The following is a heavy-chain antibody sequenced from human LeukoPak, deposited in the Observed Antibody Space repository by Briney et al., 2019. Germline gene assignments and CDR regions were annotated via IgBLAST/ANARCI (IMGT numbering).Heavy chain of an antibody. Sequence: PGGSLRLSCAASGFSFDDHAMHWVRQAPGKGLEWVSGISWNSGTILYADSVKGRFTISRDNSKNTLYLQMNSLRAEDTAVYYCARGPSGYHNTGGQGTLVTVSS. CDR1: GFSFDDHA. J-gene: IGHJ4*02. V-gene: IGHV3-9*01. CDR2: ISWNSGTI. CDR3: ARGPSGYHNT. D-gene: IGHD5-12*01.